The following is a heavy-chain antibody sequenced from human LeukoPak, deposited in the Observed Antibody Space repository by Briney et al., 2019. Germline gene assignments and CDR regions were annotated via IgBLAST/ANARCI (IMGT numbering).Heavy chain of an antibody. CDR3: AKAGGTVGATGYYLDY. CDR1: GFTFDDYA. CDR2: ISWNSGSI. Sequence: PGRSLRLSCAASGFTFDDYAMHWVRQAPGKGLEWVSGISWNSGSIGYADSVKGRFTISRDNAKNSLYLQMNSLRAEDMASYYCAKAGGTVGATGYYLDYWGQGTLVTVSS. J-gene: IGHJ4*02. D-gene: IGHD1-26*01. V-gene: IGHV3-9*03.